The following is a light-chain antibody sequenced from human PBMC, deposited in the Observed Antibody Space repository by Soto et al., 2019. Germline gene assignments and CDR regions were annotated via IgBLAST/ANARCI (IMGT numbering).Light chain of an antibody. V-gene: IGLV2-8*02. J-gene: IGLJ2*01. CDR1: SSDVGGYNY. Sequence: QSALTQPPSASRSPGQSVTISCTGTSSDVGGYNYVSWYQQHPGKAPKLMIYEVSKRPSGVPDRFSGSKSGNTASLTVSGLRAEDESDYYCTSYAGSNNVVFGGGTKLTVL. CDR2: EVS. CDR3: TSYAGSNNVV.